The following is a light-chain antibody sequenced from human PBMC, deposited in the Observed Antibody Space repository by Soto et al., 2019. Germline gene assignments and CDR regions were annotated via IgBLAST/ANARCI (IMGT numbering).Light chain of an antibody. CDR3: QQSYSTPRT. CDR1: QSISSY. CDR2: AAS. J-gene: IGKJ2*01. V-gene: IGKV1-39*01. Sequence: DIQMTQSPSSLSASVGDRVTITCRASQSISSYLNWYQQKPGKAPKLLIYAASSLQSGVPSRFSGSGSGTEFTPTISSLQPEDFATYYCQQSYSTPRTFGQGTKLEIK.